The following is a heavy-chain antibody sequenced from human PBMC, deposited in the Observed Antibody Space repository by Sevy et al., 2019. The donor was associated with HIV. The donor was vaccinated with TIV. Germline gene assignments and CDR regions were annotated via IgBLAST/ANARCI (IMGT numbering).Heavy chain of an antibody. CDR3: ATTKDYYDSSGDPFDY. CDR2: FDPEDGET. CDR1: GKTLSDLS. J-gene: IGHJ4*02. D-gene: IGHD3-22*01. Sequence: ASVKVSCKVSGKTLSDLSMHWVRQAPGKGLEWMGSFDPEDGETLYAQNFRARVTMTEDTSTDTAYMELSSLRSEDTAVYACATTKDYYDSSGDPFDYWGQGSLVTVSS. V-gene: IGHV1-24*01.